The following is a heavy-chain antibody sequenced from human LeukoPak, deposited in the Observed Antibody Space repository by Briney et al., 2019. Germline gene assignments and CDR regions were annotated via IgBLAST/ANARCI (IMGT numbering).Heavy chain of an antibody. CDR2: IYYSGST. J-gene: IGHJ4*02. D-gene: IGHD6-6*01. V-gene: IGHV4-59*01. CDR1: GGSLSSYF. CDR3: ARATGEYTSSRPLDY. Sequence: PLETLSLPCTVSGGSLSSYFLGWIRPPPGEGLEWLGYIYYSGSTNYNPSLKSRVTISVDTSKNQFSLKLSSVTAADTAVYYCARATGEYTSSRPLDYWGQGTLVTVSS.